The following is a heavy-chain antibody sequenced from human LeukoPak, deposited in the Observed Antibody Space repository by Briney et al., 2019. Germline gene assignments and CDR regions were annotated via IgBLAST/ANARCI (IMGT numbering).Heavy chain of an antibody. CDR3: ARDRLYSSSSEDY. D-gene: IGHD6-6*01. V-gene: IGHV3-53*01. J-gene: IGHJ4*02. CDR2: IYSGGST. Sequence: GGSLRLSCAASGFTFDDYGMSWVRQAPGKGLEWVSVIYSGGSTYYADSVKGRFTISRDNSKNTLYLQMNSLRAEDTAVYYCARDRLYSSSSEDYWGQGTLVTVSS. CDR1: GFTFDDYG.